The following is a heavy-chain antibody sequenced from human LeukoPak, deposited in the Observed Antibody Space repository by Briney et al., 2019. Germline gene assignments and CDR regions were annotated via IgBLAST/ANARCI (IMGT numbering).Heavy chain of an antibody. D-gene: IGHD6-13*01. Sequence: SETLSLTCTVSGGSISSSSYYWGWIRQPPGKGLEWIGSIYYSGSTYYNPSLKSRVTISVDTAKNQFSLKLSSVTAADTAVYYCARLSCSWSRPFYYYYYYMDVWGKGTTVTISS. V-gene: IGHV4-39*07. CDR2: IYYSGST. CDR3: ARLSCSWSRPFYYYYYYMDV. CDR1: GGSISSSSYY. J-gene: IGHJ6*03.